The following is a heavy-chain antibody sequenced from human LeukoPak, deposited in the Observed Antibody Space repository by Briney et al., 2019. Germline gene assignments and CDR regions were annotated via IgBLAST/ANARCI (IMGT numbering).Heavy chain of an antibody. J-gene: IGHJ4*02. CDR3: ATALSPYYYDSSGYYLFDY. CDR2: IRYDGSNK. V-gene: IGHV3-30*02. CDR1: GFTFSSYG. Sequence: GGSLRLSCAASGFTFSSYGMHWVRQAPGKGLEWVAFIRYDGSNKYYADSVKGRFTISRDNSKNTLYLQMNSLRAEDTAVYYCATALSPYYYDSSGYYLFDYWGQGTLVTVSS. D-gene: IGHD3-22*01.